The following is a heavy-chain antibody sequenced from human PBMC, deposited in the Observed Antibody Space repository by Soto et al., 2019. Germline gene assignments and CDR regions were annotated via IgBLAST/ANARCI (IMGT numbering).Heavy chain of an antibody. D-gene: IGHD3-3*01. CDR2: IYHTGRT. J-gene: IGHJ4*02. CDR3: ARDFAYFDS. Sequence: SETLSLTCTVSGGSISSYYWSWIRQPPGKGLEWIGYIYHTGRTSYNPSLKSRVSISMDTSKNQFSLNLDSVTAADTAVYFCARDFAYFDSWGQGTLVTVSS. CDR1: GGSISSYY. V-gene: IGHV4-59*01.